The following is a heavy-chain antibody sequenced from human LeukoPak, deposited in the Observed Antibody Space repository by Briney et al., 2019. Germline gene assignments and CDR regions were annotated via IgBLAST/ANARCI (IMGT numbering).Heavy chain of an antibody. Sequence: SETLSLTCAVYGGSFSGYYWSWIRRPPGKGLEWIGEINHSGSTNYNPSLKSRVTISVDTSKNQFSLKLSSVTAADTAVYYCARPYSSSWYDYWGQGTLVTVSS. D-gene: IGHD6-13*01. V-gene: IGHV4-34*01. CDR3: ARPYSSSWYDY. J-gene: IGHJ4*02. CDR2: INHSGST. CDR1: GGSFSGYY.